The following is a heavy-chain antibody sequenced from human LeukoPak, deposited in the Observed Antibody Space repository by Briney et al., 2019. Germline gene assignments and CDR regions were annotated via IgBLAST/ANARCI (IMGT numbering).Heavy chain of an antibody. D-gene: IGHD6-13*01. Sequence: ASVKVSCKASGYTFTSYGISWVRQAPGQGLEWMGWISAYNGNTNYAQKLQGRVTMTTDTSTSTVYMELRSLRSDDTAVYYCARDMYSSSWSAAFDIWGQGTMVTVSS. CDR1: GYTFTSYG. V-gene: IGHV1-18*01. J-gene: IGHJ3*02. CDR3: ARDMYSSSWSAAFDI. CDR2: ISAYNGNT.